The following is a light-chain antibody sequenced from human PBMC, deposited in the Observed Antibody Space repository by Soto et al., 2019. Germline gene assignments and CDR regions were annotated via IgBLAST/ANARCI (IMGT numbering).Light chain of an antibody. V-gene: IGLV2-14*01. Sequence: QSALTQPASVSGSPGQSITIFCTGTSSDVGAYNYVSWYQQHPGTAPKLIIYDVTNRPSGVSNRFSGSKSGNTASLTISGLQAEDVADYYCSSYTTSTTLVVFGTGTKVTVL. CDR3: SSYTTSTTLVV. CDR1: SSDVGAYNY. CDR2: DVT. J-gene: IGLJ1*01.